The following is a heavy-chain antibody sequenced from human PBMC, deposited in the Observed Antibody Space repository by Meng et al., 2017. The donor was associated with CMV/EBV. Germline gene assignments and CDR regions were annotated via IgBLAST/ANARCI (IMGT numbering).Heavy chain of an antibody. D-gene: IGHD3-3*01. V-gene: IGHV3-19*01. CDR3: ARESQALRFLEWLLGGMDV. CDR2: VSWNGSRT. Sequence: GESLKISCAASGFTFSNSDMNWVRQAPGKGLEWVSGVSWNGSRTHYADSVKGRFIISRDNSKNTLYLQMNSLRAEDTAVYYCARESQALRFLEWLLGGMDVWGQGTTVTVSS. CDR1: GFTFSNSD. J-gene: IGHJ6*02.